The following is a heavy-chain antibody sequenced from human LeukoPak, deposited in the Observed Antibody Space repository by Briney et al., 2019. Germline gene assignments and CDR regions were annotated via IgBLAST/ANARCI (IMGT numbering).Heavy chain of an antibody. V-gene: IGHV4-34*01. CDR3: ACFRIEVAGRYYYYAMDV. CDR1: GGSLSGYH. CDR2: INHSGRT. J-gene: IGHJ6*02. D-gene: IGHD6-19*01. Sequence: PSETLSLTCAVYGGSLSGYHWSWIRQPPGKGLEWLGEINHSGRTNYNPSLKSRVSISADMSRKQISLKLSSVTAADTAVYFCACFRIEVAGRYYYYAMDVWGQGTTVTVSS.